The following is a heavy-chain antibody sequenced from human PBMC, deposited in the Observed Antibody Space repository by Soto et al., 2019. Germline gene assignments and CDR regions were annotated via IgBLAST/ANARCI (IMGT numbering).Heavy chain of an antibody. Sequence: GGSLRLSCAASGFTFSSYAMSWVRQAPGKGLEWVSAISGSGGSTYYADSVKGRFTISRDNSKNTLYLQMNSLRAEDTAVYYCAKADWNYGFGTSGLSDCFDYWGQGTLVTVSS. CDR3: AKADWNYGFGTSGLSDCFDY. CDR1: GFTFSSYA. V-gene: IGHV3-23*01. D-gene: IGHD1-7*01. J-gene: IGHJ4*02. CDR2: ISGSGGST.